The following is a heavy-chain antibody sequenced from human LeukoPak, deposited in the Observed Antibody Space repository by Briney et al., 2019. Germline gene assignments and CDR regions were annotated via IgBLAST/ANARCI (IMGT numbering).Heavy chain of an antibody. CDR3: AKEAHYYDSSGYYYVPYFDY. J-gene: IGHJ4*02. Sequence: GGSLRLSCAASGFTFSSYAMSWVRQAPGKGLEWVSAISGSGGSTYYADSAKGRFTISRDNSKNTLYLQMNSLRAEDTAVYYCAKEAHYYDSSGYYYVPYFDYWGQGTLVTVSS. V-gene: IGHV3-23*01. D-gene: IGHD3-22*01. CDR1: GFTFSSYA. CDR2: ISGSGGST.